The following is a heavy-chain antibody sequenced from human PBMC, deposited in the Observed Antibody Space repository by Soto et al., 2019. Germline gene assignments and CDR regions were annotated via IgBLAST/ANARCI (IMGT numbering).Heavy chain of an antibody. Sequence: GGSLRLSCAASGFTFSSYAMSWVRQAPGKGLEWVSAIRGSGGSTFYADSVKGRFTISRDHSKNTLYLQMSSMRADDTAVYYCAKDGDAATDIPYYYYGMDVWGQGTTVTVSS. CDR1: GFTFSSYA. V-gene: IGHV3-23*01. CDR3: AKDGDAATDIPYYYYGMDV. D-gene: IGHD5-18*01. CDR2: IRGSGGST. J-gene: IGHJ6*02.